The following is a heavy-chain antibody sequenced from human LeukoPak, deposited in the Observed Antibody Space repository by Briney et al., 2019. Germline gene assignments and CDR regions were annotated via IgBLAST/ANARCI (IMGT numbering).Heavy chain of an antibody. CDR1: GFTFSSYS. CDR3: ARVVGAAEIYYYMDV. V-gene: IGHV3-21*01. J-gene: IGHJ6*03. D-gene: IGHD1-26*01. Sequence: GGSLRLSCAASGFTFSSYSMNWVRQAPGKGLEWVSSISSSSSYIYYADSVKGRFTISRDNAKNSLYLQMNSLRAEETAVYYCARVVGAAEIYYYMDVWGKGTTVTVSS. CDR2: ISSSSSYI.